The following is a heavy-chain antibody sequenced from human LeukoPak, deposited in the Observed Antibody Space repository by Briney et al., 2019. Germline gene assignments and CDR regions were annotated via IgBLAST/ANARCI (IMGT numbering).Heavy chain of an antibody. Sequence: GGSLRLSCAASGFAFSSYWMSWVRQAPGKGLEWVANIKQDGSEKYYVDSVKGRFTISRDNAKNSLYLQMNSLRAEDTAVYYCAREQYYDILTGYWPYFDYWGQGTLVTVSS. V-gene: IGHV3-7*03. J-gene: IGHJ4*02. D-gene: IGHD3-9*01. CDR1: GFAFSSYW. CDR2: IKQDGSEK. CDR3: AREQYYDILTGYWPYFDY.